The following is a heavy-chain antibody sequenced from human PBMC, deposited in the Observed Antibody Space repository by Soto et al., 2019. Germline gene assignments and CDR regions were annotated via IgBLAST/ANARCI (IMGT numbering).Heavy chain of an antibody. J-gene: IGHJ5*02. CDR2: ITSSSGSI. Sequence: EVQLLEAGGGLLQPGGSLRLACAASGFTFASYAMRWVRQAPGKGLEWVSAITSSSGSIYYADSVKGRFTISRDSSKNTLYLQMTSLRAEDTAVYYCAKMRDVRPGFDPWGQGTLVTVSS. V-gene: IGHV3-23*01. CDR1: GFTFASYA. CDR3: AKMRDVRPGFDP.